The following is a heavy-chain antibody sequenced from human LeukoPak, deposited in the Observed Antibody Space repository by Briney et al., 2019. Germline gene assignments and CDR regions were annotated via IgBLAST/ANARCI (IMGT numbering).Heavy chain of an antibody. CDR2: MNPNSGNT. CDR1: GYTFTSYD. Sequence: GASVKVSCKASGYTFTSYDINWVRQATGQGLEWMGWMNPNSGNTGYAQKFQGRVTITRKTSISTAYVELSSLRSEDTAVYYCARGATRRLGPARYWRQGTLVTVSS. J-gene: IGHJ4*02. D-gene: IGHD1-1*01. CDR3: ARGATRRLGPARY. V-gene: IGHV1-8*03.